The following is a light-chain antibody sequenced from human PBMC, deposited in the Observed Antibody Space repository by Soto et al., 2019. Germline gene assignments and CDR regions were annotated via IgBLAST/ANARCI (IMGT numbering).Light chain of an antibody. CDR1: SSDVGAFDY. Sequence: QSALTQPPSASGSPGQSVTISCTGTSSDVGAFDYVSWYQQHPGKAPKVMIYDVSKRPSGVPDRFSGSKSGNTASLTVSGLQAEDEADYYCCAYAGSYTRYVFGTGTNLTVL. CDR3: CAYAGSYTRYV. J-gene: IGLJ1*01. V-gene: IGLV2-8*01. CDR2: DVS.